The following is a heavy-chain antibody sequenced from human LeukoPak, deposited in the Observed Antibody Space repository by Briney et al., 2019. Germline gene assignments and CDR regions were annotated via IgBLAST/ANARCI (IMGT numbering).Heavy chain of an antibody. Sequence: GGSLRLSCAASGFTFSSYAMSWVRQAPGKGPEWVSTISGSGGSKNYADSVKGRFTISRDNSKSTLYVQMNSLRAEDTAVYYCAKHQQIYGDSLMDVWGQGTTVTVSS. D-gene: IGHD4-17*01. CDR2: ISGSGGSK. J-gene: IGHJ6*02. CDR1: GFTFSSYA. V-gene: IGHV3-23*01. CDR3: AKHQQIYGDSLMDV.